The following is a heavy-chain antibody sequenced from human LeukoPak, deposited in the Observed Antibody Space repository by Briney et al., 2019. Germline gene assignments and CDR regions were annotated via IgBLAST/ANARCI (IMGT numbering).Heavy chain of an antibody. Sequence: GYIYYSGTTNYTPSLKSRVTISVDTSKNQFSLKLSSVTAADTAVYYCARLAYSSGWYDFDYWGQGTLVTVSS. CDR2: IYYSGTT. D-gene: IGHD6-19*01. V-gene: IGHV4-59*08. CDR3: ARLAYSSGWYDFDY. J-gene: IGHJ4*02.